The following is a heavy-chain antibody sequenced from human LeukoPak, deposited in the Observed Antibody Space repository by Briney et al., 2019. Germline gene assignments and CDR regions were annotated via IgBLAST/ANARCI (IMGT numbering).Heavy chain of an antibody. CDR2: FGGSGGTI. J-gene: IGHJ4*02. CDR3: AKSDCGGDCHLLDY. Sequence: GGSLRPSCAASGFSLSTYAMSWVRQAPGKGLEWVSHFGGSGGTIYYADSVKGRFTISRDNSKNTLYLQMNSLRAEDTAVYYCAKSDCGGDCHLLDYWGQGTLVTVSS. CDR1: GFSLSTYA. V-gene: IGHV3-23*01. D-gene: IGHD2-21*02.